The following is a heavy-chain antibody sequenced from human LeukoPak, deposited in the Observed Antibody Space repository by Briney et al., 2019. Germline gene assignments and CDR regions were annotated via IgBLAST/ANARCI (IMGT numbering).Heavy chain of an antibody. Sequence: GGSLRLSCAVSRFTFSSYNMNWVRQAPGKGLEWVSYISSSSGSIYYADSVKGRFTISRDNAKNSLYLQMNSLRAEDTAVYYYATLKVKSGYSVWSQGTLVTVSS. V-gene: IGHV3-48*04. D-gene: IGHD5-12*01. CDR3: ATLKVKSGYSV. CDR1: RFTFSSYN. CDR2: ISSSSGSI. J-gene: IGHJ4*02.